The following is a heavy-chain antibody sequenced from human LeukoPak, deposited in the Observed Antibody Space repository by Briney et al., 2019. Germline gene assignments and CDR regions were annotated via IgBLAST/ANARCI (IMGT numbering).Heavy chain of an antibody. D-gene: IGHD4-11*01. J-gene: IGHJ6*03. Sequence: GGSLRLSCAASGFTFSSYAMSWVRQAPGKGLEWVSAISGSGGSTYYADSVKGRFTISRDNAKNSLYLQMNSLRAEDTAVYYCAREAADTVTRRYYYYMDVWGKGTTVTVSS. V-gene: IGHV3-23*01. CDR2: ISGSGGST. CDR3: AREAADTVTRRYYYYMDV. CDR1: GFTFSSYA.